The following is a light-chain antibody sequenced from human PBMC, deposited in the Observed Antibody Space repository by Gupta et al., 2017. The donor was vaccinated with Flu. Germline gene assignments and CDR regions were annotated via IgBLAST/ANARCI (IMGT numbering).Light chain of an antibody. CDR2: GAS. CDR3: QQYNIWPPWT. J-gene: IGKJ1*01. V-gene: IGKV3-15*01. Sequence: ERATLSCRASRSVSSNLAWYHQKPGQAPRLLILGASTRAAGIPARFSGSGSETEFTLTISGLQSEDFAVYYCQQYNIWPPWTFGQGTKVEIK. CDR1: RSVSSN.